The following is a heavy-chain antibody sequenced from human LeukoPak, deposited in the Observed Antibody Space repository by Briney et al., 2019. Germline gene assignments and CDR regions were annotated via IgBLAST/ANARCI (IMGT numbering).Heavy chain of an antibody. CDR2: IRTDGLET. CDR1: GLTFNNYW. J-gene: IGHJ4*02. V-gene: IGHV3-74*01. D-gene: IGHD5-12*01. CDR3: AKGRGYELPLDN. Sequence: GGSLRLSCAASGLTFNNYWMHWVRQAPGKGLVWVSRIRTDGLETSYADSVKGRFTVSRDNAKNSLYLQMNSLRAEDTALYYCAKGRGYELPLDNWGQGTLVTVSS.